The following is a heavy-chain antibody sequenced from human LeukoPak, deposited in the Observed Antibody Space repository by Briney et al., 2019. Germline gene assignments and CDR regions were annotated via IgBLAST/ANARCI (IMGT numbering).Heavy chain of an antibody. D-gene: IGHD3-22*01. CDR2: ISWNSGSI. CDR1: GFTFDDYA. V-gene: IGHV3-9*01. J-gene: IGHJ4*02. CDR3: AKTNYYDSSGYPDY. Sequence: PGGSLRLSCAASGFTFDDYAMHWVRQAPGKGLEWVSGISWNSGSIGYADSVKCRFTISRDNAKNSLYLQMNSLRAEDTALYYCAKTNYYDSSGYPDYWGQGTLVTVSS.